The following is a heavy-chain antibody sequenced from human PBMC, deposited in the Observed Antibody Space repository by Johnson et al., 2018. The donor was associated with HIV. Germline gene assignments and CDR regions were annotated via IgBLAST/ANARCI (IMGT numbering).Heavy chain of an antibody. J-gene: IGHJ3*02. CDR1: GFSVSTYD. CDR2: IGTAGDT. D-gene: IGHD2-15*01. Sequence: VQLVESGGGLVQPGGSLRLSCAASGFSVSTYDMHWVRQATGKGLDWVSVIGTAGDTYYPGSVKGRFTVSREDAKKSLYLPMNSLRAGDTALYYCARAVCRGGMCYSHDAFDIWGQGTMVTVSS. CDR3: ARAVCRGGMCYSHDAFDI. V-gene: IGHV3-13*01.